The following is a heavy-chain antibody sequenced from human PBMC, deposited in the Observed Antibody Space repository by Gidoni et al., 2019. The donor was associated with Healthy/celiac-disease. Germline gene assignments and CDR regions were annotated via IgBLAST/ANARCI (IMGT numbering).Heavy chain of an antibody. Sequence: EVQLLESGGGLVQPGGSLRLSCAASGFTFSSYAMRWVRQAPGKGLEWVSAISGSGGSTYYADSMKGRFTISRDNSKNTLYLQMNSLRAEDTAVYYCAKAPPVHYYGSGSYYDPVNYWGQGTLVTVSS. CDR3: AKAPPVHYYGSGSYYDPVNY. D-gene: IGHD3-10*01. V-gene: IGHV3-23*01. CDR2: ISGSGGST. CDR1: GFTFSSYA. J-gene: IGHJ4*02.